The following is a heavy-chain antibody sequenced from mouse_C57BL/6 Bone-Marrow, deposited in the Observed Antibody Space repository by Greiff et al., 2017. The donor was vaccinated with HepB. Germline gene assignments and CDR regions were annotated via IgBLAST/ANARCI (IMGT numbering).Heavy chain of an antibody. CDR3: AKSAYGSSRDFDY. CDR1: GYTFTSYW. D-gene: IGHD1-1*01. Sequence: LVESGAELAKPGASVKLSCKASGYTFTSYWMHWVKQRPGQGLEWIGYINPSSGYTKYNQKFKDKATLTADKSSSTAYMQLSSLTYEDSAVYYCAKSAYGSSRDFDYWGQGTTLTVSS. CDR2: INPSSGYT. V-gene: IGHV1-7*01. J-gene: IGHJ2*01.